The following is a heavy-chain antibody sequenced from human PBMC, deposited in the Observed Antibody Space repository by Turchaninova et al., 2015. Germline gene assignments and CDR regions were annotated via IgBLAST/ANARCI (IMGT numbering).Heavy chain of an antibody. Sequence: QVQLVQSGAEVKTPGAPVKVPCKASFYTFTSYGLSWVRLAPGKGLEWMGWSSAYNGNTRYGQKLKGRGTMTTDTSTSTAYMELRSLRSDDTAVYYCARDLLSGYTYGYNAFDIWGQGTMVTVSS. CDR2: SSAYNGNT. D-gene: IGHD5-18*01. J-gene: IGHJ3*02. CDR3: ARDLLSGYTYGYNAFDI. V-gene: IGHV1-18*01. CDR1: FYTFTSYG.